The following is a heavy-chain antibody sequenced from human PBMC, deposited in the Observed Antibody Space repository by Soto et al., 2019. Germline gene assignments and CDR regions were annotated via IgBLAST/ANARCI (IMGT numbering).Heavy chain of an antibody. D-gene: IGHD2-2*01. V-gene: IGHV3-15*07. J-gene: IGHJ4*02. CDR2: IKSKTDGGTT. CDR1: GFTFSNAW. CDR3: AKDPYCSSISCYAGNFYY. Sequence: GGSLRLSCAASGFTFSNAWINWVRQAPGKGLEWVGRIKSKTDGGTTYYADSVKGRFTISRDNSKNTLYLQMNGLRAEDTAVYYCAKDPYCSSISCYAGNFYYWGQGALVTLSS.